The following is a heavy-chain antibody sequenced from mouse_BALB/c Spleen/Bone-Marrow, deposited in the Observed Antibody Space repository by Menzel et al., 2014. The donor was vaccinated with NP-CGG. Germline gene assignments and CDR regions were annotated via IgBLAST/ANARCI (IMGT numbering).Heavy chain of an antibody. CDR3: ARLGYYGWFAY. Sequence: EVHLVESGGGLVQPGGSLKLSCAASGFDFSRYWMGWVRQAPGKGLQWIGEINPESNTINYTPSLKDKFIISRDNAKNTLYLQMSKVRSEDTALYCCARLGYYGWFAYWGQGTLVTVSA. CDR1: GFDFSRYW. J-gene: IGHJ3*01. CDR2: INPESNTI. V-gene: IGHV4-1*02. D-gene: IGHD2-3*01.